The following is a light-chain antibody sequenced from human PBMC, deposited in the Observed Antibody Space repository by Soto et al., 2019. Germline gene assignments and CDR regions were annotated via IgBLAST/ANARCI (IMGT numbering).Light chain of an antibody. CDR2: KAS. V-gene: IGKV1-5*03. Sequence: DIQMTQSPSTLSASVGDRVTITCRASQSINIWLAWYQQKPGRAPKLLIYKASTLESGVPLRFSGSGSGTEFTLTISSLQPXDFATYYCQQYNDYWTFGQGTKVEIK. CDR3: QQYNDYWT. CDR1: QSINIW. J-gene: IGKJ1*01.